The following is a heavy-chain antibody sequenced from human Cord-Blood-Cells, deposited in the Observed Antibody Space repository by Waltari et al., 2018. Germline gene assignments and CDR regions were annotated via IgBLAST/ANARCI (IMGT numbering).Heavy chain of an antibody. CDR1: GGSFSGYS. V-gene: IGHV4-34*01. Sequence: QLQLQQWGAGLLKPSETLSLTYPASGGSFSGYSWSWICHPPGKGLAWIMEINHSGSTNYNPSLKRRVTISVDTSKNQFSLKLSSVTAADTAVYYCARGIYDDSSGYYFDYWGQGTLVTVSS. CDR2: INHSGST. CDR3: ARGIYDDSSGYYFDY. D-gene: IGHD3-22*01. J-gene: IGHJ4*02.